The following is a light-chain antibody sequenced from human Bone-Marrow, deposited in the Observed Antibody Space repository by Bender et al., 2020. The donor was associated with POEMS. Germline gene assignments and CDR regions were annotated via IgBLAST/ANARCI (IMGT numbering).Light chain of an antibody. Sequence: QSVLTQPPSASGTPGQRVTISCSGSSSNIGGNAVNWWQQLPGTAPKLLIYGNDQRPSGAPARFSGSKPGTSASLAISGLQSEEEADYFCSAWEGILNGWVFGGGTELTGL. J-gene: IGLJ3*02. CDR2: GND. CDR1: SSNIGGNA. V-gene: IGLV1-44*01. CDR3: SAWEGILNGWV.